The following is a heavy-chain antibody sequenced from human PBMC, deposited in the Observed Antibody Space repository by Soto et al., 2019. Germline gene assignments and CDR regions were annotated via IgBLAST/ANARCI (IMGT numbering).Heavy chain of an antibody. J-gene: IGHJ6*02. CDR3: ARAEGGCSSTSCHSYGMAV. V-gene: IGHV3-21*01. CDR1: GFTFSSYS. Sequence: GGSLRLSCAASGFTFSSYSMNWVRQAPGKGLEWVSSISSSSSYIYYADSVKGRFTISRDNAKNSLYLQMNSLRAEDTAVYYCARAEGGCSSTSCHSYGMAVWGQGSTVAVS. D-gene: IGHD2-2*01. CDR2: ISSSSSYI.